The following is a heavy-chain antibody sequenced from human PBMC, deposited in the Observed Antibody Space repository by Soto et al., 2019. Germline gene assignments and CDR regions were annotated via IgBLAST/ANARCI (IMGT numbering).Heavy chain of an antibody. CDR2: IYYSGST. D-gene: IGHD2-2*01. CDR1: GGSISSSSYY. V-gene: IGHV4-39*01. CDR3: ARSRHCSSTSCYFAEGVNWFDP. J-gene: IGHJ5*02. Sequence: SETLSLTCTVSGGSISSSSYYWGWIRQPPGKGLEWIGSIYYSGSTYYNPSLKSRVTISVDTSKNQFSLKLSSVTAADTAVYYCARSRHCSSTSCYFAEGVNWFDPWGQGTLVTVS.